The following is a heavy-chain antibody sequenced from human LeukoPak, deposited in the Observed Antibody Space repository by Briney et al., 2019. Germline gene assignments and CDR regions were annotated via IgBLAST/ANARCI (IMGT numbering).Heavy chain of an antibody. CDR1: GFTFSNAW. Sequence: GGCPRPSCPATGFTFSNAWTGWVRQPPRKGLEWVGCIKSKTDGGTTHYAAAEQARFTISRDDSKTMLYLQMNSLKTECTAVYDCASGNGYSGCWDGDYWGEGT. CDR2: IKSKTDGGTT. J-gene: IGHJ4*02. V-gene: IGHV3-15*01. D-gene: IGHD1-26*01. CDR3: ASGNGYSGCWDGDY.